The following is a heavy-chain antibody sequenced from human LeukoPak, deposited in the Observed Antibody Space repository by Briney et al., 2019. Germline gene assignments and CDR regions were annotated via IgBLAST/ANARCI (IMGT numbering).Heavy chain of an antibody. CDR2: IYHSGGT. D-gene: IGHD3-16*01. Sequence: PSETLSLTCTVSGGSISGGGYYWSWIRQPPGKGLEWIGYIYHSGGTYYNPSLKSRVTISVDRSKNQFSLKLSSVTAADTAVYYCARLGSLDAFDIWGQGTMVTVSS. V-gene: IGHV4-30-2*01. J-gene: IGHJ3*02. CDR3: ARLGSLDAFDI. CDR1: GGSISGGGYY.